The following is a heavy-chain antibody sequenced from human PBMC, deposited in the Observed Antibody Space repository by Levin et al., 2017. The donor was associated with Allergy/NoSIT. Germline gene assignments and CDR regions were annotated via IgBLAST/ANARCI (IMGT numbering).Heavy chain of an antibody. CDR1: GYTFTGYY. D-gene: IGHD3-22*01. V-gene: IGHV1-2*02. CDR2: INPNSGGT. Sequence: GESLKISCKASGYTFTGYYMHWVRQAPGQGLEWMGWINPNSGGTNYAQKFQGRVTMTRDTSISTAYMELSRLRSDDTAVYYCARDYYDSSDDYYGMDVWGQGTTVTVSS. J-gene: IGHJ6*02. CDR3: ARDYYDSSDDYYGMDV.